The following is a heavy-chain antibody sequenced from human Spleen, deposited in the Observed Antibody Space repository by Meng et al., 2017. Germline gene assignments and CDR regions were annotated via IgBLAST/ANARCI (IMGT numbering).Heavy chain of an antibody. Sequence: SVKVSCKPSGYNFPDYYIHWVRRAPGQGLEWMGRINAVFGTTNYAQKFQGRVTITTDESTSTVYMELTRLTSEDTAVYFCARKAGNCISTTCYSLDYWGQGTLVTVSS. CDR1: GYNFPDYY. CDR2: INAVFGTT. V-gene: IGHV1-69*05. D-gene: IGHD2-2*01. J-gene: IGHJ4*02. CDR3: ARKAGNCISTTCYSLDY.